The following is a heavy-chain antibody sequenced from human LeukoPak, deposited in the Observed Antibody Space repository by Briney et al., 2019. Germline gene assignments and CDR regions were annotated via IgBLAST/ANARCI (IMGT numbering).Heavy chain of an antibody. J-gene: IGHJ4*02. Sequence: GGSLRLSCVASGFTFSSHGMHWVRQAPGKGLEWVAFIRYDGSNKYYADSVKGRFTISRDNSKNTLYLQMNSLRAEDTAVYYCAKDFIAESEWEPLGDWGQGTLVTVSS. CDR2: IRYDGSNK. D-gene: IGHD1-26*01. CDR3: AKDFIAESEWEPLGD. CDR1: GFTFSSHG. V-gene: IGHV3-30*02.